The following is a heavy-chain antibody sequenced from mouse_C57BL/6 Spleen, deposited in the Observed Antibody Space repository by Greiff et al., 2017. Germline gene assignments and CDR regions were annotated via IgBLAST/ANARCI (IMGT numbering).Heavy chain of an antibody. J-gene: IGHJ2*01. D-gene: IGHD2-2*01. CDR2: ISDGGSYT. CDR1: GFTFSSYA. Sequence: EVHLVESGGGLVKPGGSLKLSCAASGFTFSSYAMSWVRQTPEKRLEWVATISDGGSYTYYPDNVKGRFTISRDNAKNNLYLQMSHLKSEDTAMYYCARASMVTTGGFDYWGQGTTLTVSS. CDR3: ARASMVTTGGFDY. V-gene: IGHV5-4*01.